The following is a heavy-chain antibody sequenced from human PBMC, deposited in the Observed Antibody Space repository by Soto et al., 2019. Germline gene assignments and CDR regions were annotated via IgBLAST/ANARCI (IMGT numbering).Heavy chain of an antibody. V-gene: IGHV3-74*01. D-gene: IGHD1-26*01. CDR1: GFTFSTYW. CDR2: IDSDGSSA. J-gene: IGHJ6*02. Sequence: PGGSLRLSCAASGFTFSTYWMHCVRQIPGKGLVWVSHIDSDGSSARYADSVKGRFTISRDNAKNTVYLQMNSLRAEDTAVYYCTRVGGSVGGMDVWGQGTTVTVSS. CDR3: TRVGGSVGGMDV.